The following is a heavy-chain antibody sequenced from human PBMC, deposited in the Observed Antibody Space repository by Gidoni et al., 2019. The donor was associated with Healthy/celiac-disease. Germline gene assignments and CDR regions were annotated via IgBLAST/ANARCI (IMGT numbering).Heavy chain of an antibody. V-gene: IGHV1-69*08. J-gene: IGHJ6*02. Sequence: QVQLVQSGAEVKKPGSSVKVSCKASGVTFSSYTISWVRQAPGQGLEWMGRIIHILGIANYAQKFQGRVTITADKATSTAYMELSSRRSEDTAVYYCARDRGQQLVPRYYYYGMDVWGQGTTVTVSS. D-gene: IGHD6-13*01. CDR3: ARDRGQQLVPRYYYYGMDV. CDR2: IIHILGIA. CDR1: GVTFSSYT.